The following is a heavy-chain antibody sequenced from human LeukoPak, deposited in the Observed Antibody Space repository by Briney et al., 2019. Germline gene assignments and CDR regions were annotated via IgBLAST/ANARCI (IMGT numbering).Heavy chain of an antibody. CDR1: GYTFTGYY. CDR3: ARETVYCTNGVCSENWFDP. V-gene: IGHV1-2*02. CDR2: INPNSGGT. J-gene: IGHJ5*02. Sequence: ASVKVSCKASGYTFTGYYMHWVRQAPGQGLEWMGWINPNSGGTNYAQKFQGRVTMTRDTSISTAYMELSRLRSDDTAVYYCARETVYCTNGVCSENWFDPWGQGTPVTVSS. D-gene: IGHD2-8*01.